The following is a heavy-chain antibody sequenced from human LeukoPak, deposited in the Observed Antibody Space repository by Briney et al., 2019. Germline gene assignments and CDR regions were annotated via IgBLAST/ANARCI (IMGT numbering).Heavy chain of an antibody. CDR1: GFTFSSYS. CDR2: ISSSSSYI. Sequence: GGSLRLSCAASGFTFSSYSMNWVRQAPGKGLEWVSSISSSSSYIYYADSVKGRFTIPRDNAKNSLYLQMNSLRAEDTAVYYCARDRFMVAAAGDYWGQGTLVTVSS. CDR3: ARDRFMVAAAGDY. J-gene: IGHJ4*02. V-gene: IGHV3-21*01. D-gene: IGHD6-13*01.